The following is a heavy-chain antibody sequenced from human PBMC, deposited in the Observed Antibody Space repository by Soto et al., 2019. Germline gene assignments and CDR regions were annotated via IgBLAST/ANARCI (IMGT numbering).Heavy chain of an antibody. V-gene: IGHV3-64D*06. Sequence: SGGSLRLSCSASGFTFSSYVMHWVRQAPGKGLEYVSAISSNGGSTYYADSVKGRFTISRDNSKNTLYLQMSSLRAEDTAVYYCVKDGRYCSTTSCYTSFDIWGQGTMVTVSS. J-gene: IGHJ3*02. CDR3: VKDGRYCSTTSCYTSFDI. CDR2: ISSNGGST. D-gene: IGHD2-2*02. CDR1: GFTFSSYV.